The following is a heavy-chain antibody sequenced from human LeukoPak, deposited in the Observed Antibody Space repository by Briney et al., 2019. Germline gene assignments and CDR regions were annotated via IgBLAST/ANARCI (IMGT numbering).Heavy chain of an antibody. V-gene: IGHV3-49*03. D-gene: IGHD4-17*01. J-gene: IGHJ3*02. Sequence: GGSLRLSCTASGFTFGDYAMSWFRQAPGKGLEWVGFIRSKAYGGTTEYAASVKGRFNISRDDSKSIAYLQMNSLKTEDTAVYYCTREYGDFAFDIWGQGTMVTVSS. CDR1: GFTFGDYA. CDR2: IRSKAYGGTT. CDR3: TREYGDFAFDI.